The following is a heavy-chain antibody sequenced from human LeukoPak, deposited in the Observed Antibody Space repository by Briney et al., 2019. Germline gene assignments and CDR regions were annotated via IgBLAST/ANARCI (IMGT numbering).Heavy chain of an antibody. D-gene: IGHD3-22*01. CDR1: GYTFTSYG. V-gene: IGHV1-18*01. Sequence: ASVKVSCKASGYTFTSYGISWVRLAPGQGLEWMGWISAYNGNTNYAQKLQGRVTMTTDTSTSTAYMELRSLRSDDTAVYYCARGHYYDSSARRHYFDYWGQGTLVTVSS. J-gene: IGHJ4*02. CDR2: ISAYNGNT. CDR3: ARGHYYDSSARRHYFDY.